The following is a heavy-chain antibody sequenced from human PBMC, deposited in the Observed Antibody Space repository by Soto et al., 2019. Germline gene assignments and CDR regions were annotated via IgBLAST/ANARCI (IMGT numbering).Heavy chain of an antibody. D-gene: IGHD6-19*01. Sequence: ASVTVSCQASGYTYTSYYMHWVRQAPGQGLEWMGIINPSGGSTSYAQKFQGRVTMTRDTSTSTVYMELSSLRSEDTAVYYCARDPDTVYSSGWYHAFDIWGQGTMVTVSS. V-gene: IGHV1-46*03. CDR3: ARDPDTVYSSGWYHAFDI. CDR2: INPSGGST. J-gene: IGHJ3*02. CDR1: GYTYTSYY.